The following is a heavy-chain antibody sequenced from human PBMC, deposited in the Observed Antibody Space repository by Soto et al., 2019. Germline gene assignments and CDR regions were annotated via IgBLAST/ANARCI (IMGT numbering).Heavy chain of an antibody. CDR1: GGSLSSYY. V-gene: IGHV4-59*01. CDR2: IYYSGST. CDR3: ARTWGSTNDN. J-gene: IGHJ4*02. Sequence: PSETLSLTCVVSGGSLSSYYWSWIRQPPGKGLEWIGYIYYSGSTNYNPSLKSRVTISVDTSKNQFSLKLSSVTAADTAVYYCARTWGSTNDNWGRGTRVTVSS. D-gene: IGHD3-16*01.